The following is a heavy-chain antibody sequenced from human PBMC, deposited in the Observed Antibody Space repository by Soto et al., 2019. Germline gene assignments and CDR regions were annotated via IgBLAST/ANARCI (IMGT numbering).Heavy chain of an antibody. V-gene: IGHV5-51*01. CDR3: ARRSPEQPTIWNY. CDR2: IYPGDSDT. J-gene: IGHJ4*02. D-gene: IGHD3-3*01. CDR1: GYSFISQW. Sequence: GESLKISCKGSGYSFISQWIGWVRQMPGKGLEWMGIIYPGDSDTRYSPSFQGQVTISADESISTAYLQWTSLKASDTAMYYCARRSPEQPTIWNYWGQGTHVTVSS.